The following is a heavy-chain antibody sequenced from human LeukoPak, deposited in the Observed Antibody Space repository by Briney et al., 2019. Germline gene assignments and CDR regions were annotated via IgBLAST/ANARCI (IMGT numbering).Heavy chain of an antibody. CDR1: GFTFSSYW. CDR2: INSDGSST. J-gene: IGHJ6*02. Sequence: PGGSLRLSCAASGFTFSSYWMHWVRQAPGKGLVWVSRINSDGSSTSYADSVKGRFTISRDNAKNTLYLQMNSLRAEDTAVYYCARDILRGYYDSSGYGMDVWSQGTTVTVSS. CDR3: ARDILRGYYDSSGYGMDV. V-gene: IGHV3-74*01. D-gene: IGHD3-22*01.